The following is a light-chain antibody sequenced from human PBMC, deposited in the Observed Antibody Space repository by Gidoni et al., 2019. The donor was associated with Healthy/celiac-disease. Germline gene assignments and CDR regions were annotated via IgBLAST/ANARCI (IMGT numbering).Light chain of an antibody. CDR3: QQSYSTPLT. V-gene: IGKV1-39*01. J-gene: IGKJ4*01. Sequence: DSQMTQSPSSLSASVGDRVTITCRASQSISSYVNWYQQKPGKAPKLLLYAASSLQSGVPSRFICSGSGTHFTLTISSLQPADFATYYCQQSYSTPLTFGGGTKLEI. CDR2: AAS. CDR1: QSISSY.